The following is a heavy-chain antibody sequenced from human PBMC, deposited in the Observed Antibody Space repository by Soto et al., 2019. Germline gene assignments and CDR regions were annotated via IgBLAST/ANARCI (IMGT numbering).Heavy chain of an antibody. Sequence: QVQLVESGGGVVQPGRSLRLSCAASGFTFSIYGMHWVGHAPGKGLEWVAMISFDGSEKYYTDSVKVGFHISRDSSKNTMYLQMDRLRVEDTAVYYCARDRRLYYSDAFEIWGQGTTVTVSS. V-gene: IGHV3-30*03. J-gene: IGHJ3*02. CDR1: GFTFSIYG. CDR2: ISFDGSEK. CDR3: ARDRRLYYSDAFEI. D-gene: IGHD1-26*01.